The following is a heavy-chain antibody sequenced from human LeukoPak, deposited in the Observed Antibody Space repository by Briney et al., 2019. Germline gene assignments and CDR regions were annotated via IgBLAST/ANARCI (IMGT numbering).Heavy chain of an antibody. Sequence: PGGSLRLSCAASGLTFSDAWMSWVGQAPGKGLQWVGRTNGNTDDRTIDYAGSVKGRFTISRDDAKNTLDLQMNSLKTDDTAVYYCTTGGHYYGSWGPGTLVTVSS. D-gene: IGHD3-10*01. V-gene: IGHV3-15*01. CDR1: GLTFSDAW. CDR2: TNGNTDDRTI. CDR3: TTGGHYYGS. J-gene: IGHJ4*02.